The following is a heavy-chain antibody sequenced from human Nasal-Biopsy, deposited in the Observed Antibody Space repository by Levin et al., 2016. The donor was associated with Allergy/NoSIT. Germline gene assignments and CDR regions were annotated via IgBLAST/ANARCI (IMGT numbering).Heavy chain of an antibody. D-gene: IGHD1-26*01. Sequence: SETLSLTCTVSGGSISFSSYYWGWIRQPPGKALEWIGSVYFTGTPHHNPSLQSRVTLSLDTSKNQFSLKLSSVSAADTAIYYCAKDRSGNGDHYAFDVWGQGALVTVS. CDR3: AKDRSGNGDHYAFDV. CDR2: VYFTGTP. CDR1: GGSISFSSYY. V-gene: IGHV4-39*07. J-gene: IGHJ3*01.